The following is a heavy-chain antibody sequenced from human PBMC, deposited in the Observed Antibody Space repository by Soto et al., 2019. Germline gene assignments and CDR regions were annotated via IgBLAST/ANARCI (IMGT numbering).Heavy chain of an antibody. V-gene: IGHV4-31*03. CDR2: IYYSGST. CDR1: GGSISSGGYY. Sequence: PSETLSLTCTVSGGSISSGGYYWTLIRQHPGKGLEWIGYIYYSGSTYYNPSLKSRVTISVDTSKNQFSLKLSSVTAADTAVYYCARTTYYYDSSGYPGGYYFDYWGQGTLVTVSS. CDR3: ARTTYYYDSSGYPGGYYFDY. J-gene: IGHJ4*02. D-gene: IGHD3-22*01.